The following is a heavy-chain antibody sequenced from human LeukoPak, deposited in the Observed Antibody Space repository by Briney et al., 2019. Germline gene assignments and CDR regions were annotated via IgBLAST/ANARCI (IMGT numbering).Heavy chain of an antibody. CDR2: INPNSGGT. Sequence: ASVKVSCKASGYTFTGYYMHWVRQAPGHGLEWMGWINPNSGGTNYAQKFQGRVTMTRDTSISTAYMELSRLRSDDTAVYYCASRAAAGTYYFDYWGQGTLVTVSS. CDR3: ASRAAAGTYYFDY. J-gene: IGHJ4*02. D-gene: IGHD6-13*01. CDR1: GYTFTGYY. V-gene: IGHV1-2*02.